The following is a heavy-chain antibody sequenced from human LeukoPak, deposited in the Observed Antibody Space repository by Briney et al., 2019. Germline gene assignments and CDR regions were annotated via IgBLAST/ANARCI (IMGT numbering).Heavy chain of an antibody. CDR3: AKDLFTSSWYVDAFDI. CDR1: GFTFDDYA. V-gene: IGHV3-9*01. D-gene: IGHD6-13*01. CDR2: ISWNSGSI. J-gene: IGHJ3*02. Sequence: GGSLRLSCAASGFTFDDYARHWVRQAPGKGLEWVSGISWNSGSIGYADSVKGRFTISRDNSKNTLYLQMNSLRAEDTAVYYCAKDLFTSSWYVDAFDIWGQGTMVTVSS.